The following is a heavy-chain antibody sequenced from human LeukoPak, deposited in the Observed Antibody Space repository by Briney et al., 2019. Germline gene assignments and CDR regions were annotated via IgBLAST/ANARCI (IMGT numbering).Heavy chain of an antibody. V-gene: IGHV1-46*01. CDR2: INPSGGST. D-gene: IGHD6-13*01. J-gene: IGHJ4*02. CDR1: GYTFTSYY. CDR3: ARLAAPGTSSDY. Sequence: ASVKVSCKASGYTFTSYYMHWVRQAPGQGLEWMGIINPSGGSTNYAQKFQGRVSMTRDTSTSTAYMELSSLRSEDTAVYYCARLAAPGTSSDYWGQGTLVTVSS.